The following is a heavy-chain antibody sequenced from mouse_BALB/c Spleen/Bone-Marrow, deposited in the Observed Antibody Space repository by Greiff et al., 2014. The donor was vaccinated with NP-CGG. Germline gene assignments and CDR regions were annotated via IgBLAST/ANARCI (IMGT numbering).Heavy chain of an antibody. D-gene: IGHD1-1*01. CDR2: IDPSDSYT. J-gene: IGHJ2*01. CDR3: ARDSITTVVATDY. CDR1: GYTFTSYW. V-gene: IGHV1-69*02. Sequence: VKLVESGTELVKPGDSVKLSCKASGYTFTSYWMHWVKQRPGQGLEWIGEIDPSDSYTNYNQKFKGKATLTVDKSSSTAYMQLSSLTSEDSAVYYCARDSITTVVATDYWGQGTTLTVSS.